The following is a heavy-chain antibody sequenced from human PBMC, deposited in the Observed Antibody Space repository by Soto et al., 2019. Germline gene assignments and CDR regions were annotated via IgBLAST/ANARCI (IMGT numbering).Heavy chain of an antibody. J-gene: IGHJ3*02. CDR1: GGSISSYF. CDR2: IYTSGST. D-gene: IGHD4-17*01. V-gene: IGHV4-4*07. CDR3: SRESTVVNLNPFDI. Sequence: SENLSLTCTVSGGSISSYFCSWIRQPAGKGLEWIGRIYTSGSTNYNPSLKSRVTMSVDTSKNQFSLKLSSVTAADTAVYYCSRESTVVNLNPFDIWAQGTMVT.